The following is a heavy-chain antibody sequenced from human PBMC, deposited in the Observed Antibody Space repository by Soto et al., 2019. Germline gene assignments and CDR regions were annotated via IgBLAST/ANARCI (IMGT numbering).Heavy chain of an antibody. CDR3: AKMGGGFSSSWAAAALVAYVHFHY. J-gene: IGHJ4*02. D-gene: IGHD6-13*01. CDR1: GFTFSSYA. V-gene: IGHV3-23*01. Sequence: EVQLLESGGGLVQPGGSLRLSCAASGFTFSSYAMSWVRQAPGKGLEWVSAISGSGGSTYYADSVKGRFTISRDNSKNTLYLQMNSLRAEDTAVYYCAKMGGGFSSSWAAAALVAYVHFHYWGQGTLVTVSS. CDR2: ISGSGGST.